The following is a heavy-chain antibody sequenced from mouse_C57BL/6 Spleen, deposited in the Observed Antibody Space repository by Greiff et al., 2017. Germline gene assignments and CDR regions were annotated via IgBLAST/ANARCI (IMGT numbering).Heavy chain of an antibody. CDR3: AKTAQGRGAMDY. CDR2: IDPSDSYT. V-gene: IGHV1-59*01. J-gene: IGHJ4*01. Sequence: QVQLQQPGAELVRPGTSVKLSCKASGYTFTSYWMHWVKQRPGQGLEWIGVIDPSDSYTNYNQKFKGKATLTVDTSSSTAYMQLSSLTSEDSAVYYCAKTAQGRGAMDYWGQGTSVTVSS. D-gene: IGHD3-2*02. CDR1: GYTFTSYW.